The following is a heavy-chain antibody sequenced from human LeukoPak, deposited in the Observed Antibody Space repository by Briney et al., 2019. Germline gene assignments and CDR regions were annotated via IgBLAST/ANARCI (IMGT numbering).Heavy chain of an antibody. CDR1: GGTFSSYA. CDR3: ARDPMNQSINFDY. Sequence: SVKVSCKASGGTFSSYAISWVRQAPGQGLEWMGRIIPILGIANYAQKFQGRVTITADKSTSTAYMELSSLRSEDTAVYYCARDPMNQSINFDYWGQGTLVTVSS. V-gene: IGHV1-69*04. CDR2: IIPILGIA. J-gene: IGHJ4*02.